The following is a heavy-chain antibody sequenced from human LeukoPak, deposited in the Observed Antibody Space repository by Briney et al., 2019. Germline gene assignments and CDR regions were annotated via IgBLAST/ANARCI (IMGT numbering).Heavy chain of an antibody. CDR1: GGTFSSYA. CDR2: IIPILGIA. J-gene: IGHJ4*02. Sequence: SVKVSYKASGGTFSSYAISWVRQAPGQGLEWMGRIIPILGIANYAQKFQGRVTITADKSTSTAYMELSSLRSEDTAVYYCARDRIESDILTGYYLYPAYWGQGTLVTVSS. D-gene: IGHD3-9*01. V-gene: IGHV1-69*04. CDR3: ARDRIESDILTGYYLYPAY.